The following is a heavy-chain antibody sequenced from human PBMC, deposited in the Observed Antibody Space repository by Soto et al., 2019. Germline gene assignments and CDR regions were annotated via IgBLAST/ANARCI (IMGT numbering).Heavy chain of an antibody. CDR3: ARLVVPAASLRFLEWSIDY. CDR2: IYYSGST. V-gene: IGHV4-39*01. D-gene: IGHD3-3*01. Sequence: QLQLQESGPGLVKPSETLSLTCTVSGGSISSSSYYWGWIRQPPGKGLEWIGSIYYSGSTYYNPSLKSRVTISVDTSKNQFSLKLSSVTAADTAVYYCARLVVPAASLRFLEWSIDYWGQGTLVTVSS. J-gene: IGHJ4*02. CDR1: GGSISSSSYY.